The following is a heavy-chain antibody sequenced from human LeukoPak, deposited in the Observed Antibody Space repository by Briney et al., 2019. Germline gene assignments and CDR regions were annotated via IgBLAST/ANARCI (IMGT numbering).Heavy chain of an antibody. V-gene: IGHV3-23*01. CDR1: GFTFSSYA. Sequence: GGPLRLSCAASGFTFSSYAMSWVRQAPGKGLEWVSAISGSGGSTYYADSVKGRFTISRDNSKNTLYLQMNSLRAEDTAVYYCAKDGSGFGELKSWYFDLWGRGTLVTVSS. CDR3: AKDGSGFGELKSWYFDL. CDR2: ISGSGGST. D-gene: IGHD3-10*01. J-gene: IGHJ2*01.